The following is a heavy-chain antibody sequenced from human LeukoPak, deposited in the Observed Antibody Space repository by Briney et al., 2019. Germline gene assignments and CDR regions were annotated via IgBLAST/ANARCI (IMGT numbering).Heavy chain of an antibody. CDR2: ISAGGESA. J-gene: IGHJ4*02. CDR3: ARDGGDYYDSSGHYYYFDY. Sequence: PGGSLRLSCAASGFTFSNYAMNWVRQTPGRGLESVSVISAGGESADYADSVKGRFTISRDNSKNTLYVQMNSLRAEDTAVYYCARDGGDYYDSSGHYYYFDYWGQGTLVTVSS. D-gene: IGHD3-22*01. CDR1: GFTFSNYA. V-gene: IGHV3-23*01.